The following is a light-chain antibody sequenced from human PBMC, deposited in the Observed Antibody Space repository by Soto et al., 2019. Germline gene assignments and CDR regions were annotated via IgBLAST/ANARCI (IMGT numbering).Light chain of an antibody. CDR1: QSVPSTY. Sequence: VLEQSPGRLSLSQGERATLSCRASQSVPSTYFAWYQQKSGQPPRLLISGTSNRATGIPDRFSGSGSGRDFTLTISRLEPEDFAVYFCQHFGNSPWTFCQGTKVDIK. CDR3: QHFGNSPWT. V-gene: IGKV3-20*01. CDR2: GTS. J-gene: IGKJ1*01.